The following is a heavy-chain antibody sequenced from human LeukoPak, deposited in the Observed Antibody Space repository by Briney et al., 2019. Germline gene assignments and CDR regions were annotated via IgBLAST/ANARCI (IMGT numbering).Heavy chain of an antibody. V-gene: IGHV4-34*01. D-gene: IGHD3-22*01. CDR1: GGSFSGYY. J-gene: IGHJ4*02. CDR2: INHSGST. CDR3: ARGRYYYDSSISRYFDY. Sequence: PSETLSLTCAVYGGSFSGYYWSWIRQPPGKGLEWIGEINHSGSTNYYPSLKSRVTISVDTSKNQFSLKLSSVTAADTAVYYCARGRYYYDSSISRYFDYWGQGTLVTVSS.